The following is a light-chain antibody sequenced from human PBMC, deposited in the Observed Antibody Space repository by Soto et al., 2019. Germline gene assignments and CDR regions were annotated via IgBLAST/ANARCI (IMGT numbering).Light chain of an antibody. CDR1: QSISSFY. J-gene: IGKJ1*01. V-gene: IGKV3-20*01. Sequence: EIVLTQSPGTLSLSPGERATISCRASQSISSFYLAWYQQKHGQAPRLLFYDASSRAAGIPDRFSGVGSGTDFTLTISRLEPEDFGVYYCQQYGGSPRTFGQGTKVDIK. CDR2: DAS. CDR3: QQYGGSPRT.